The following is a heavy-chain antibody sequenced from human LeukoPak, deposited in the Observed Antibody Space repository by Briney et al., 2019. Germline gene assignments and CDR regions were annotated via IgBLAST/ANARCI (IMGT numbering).Heavy chain of an antibody. CDR1: GFTFSDYY. D-gene: IGHD5-18*01. V-gene: IGHV3-11*06. J-gene: IGHJ4*02. Sequence: PGGSLRLSCAASGFTFSDYYMSWIRQAPGKGLEWVSYISSSSSYTNYADSVKGRFSISRDNAKNSLYLQMNSLRAEDTAVYYCARHGLTHSYGWFVGYWGQGTLVTVSS. CDR3: ARHGLTHSYGWFVGY. CDR2: ISSSSSYT.